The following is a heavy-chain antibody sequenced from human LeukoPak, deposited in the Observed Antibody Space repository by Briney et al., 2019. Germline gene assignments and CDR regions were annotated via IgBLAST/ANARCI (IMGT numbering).Heavy chain of an antibody. Sequence: PSETLPLTCTVSGGSISSSSYYWGWIRQPPGKGLEWIGSIYYSGSTNYNPSLKSRVTISVDTSKNQFSLKLSSVTAADTAVYYCARDVGATPGYFDYWGQGTLVTVSS. CDR1: GGSISSSSYY. CDR3: ARDVGATPGYFDY. J-gene: IGHJ4*02. D-gene: IGHD1-26*01. V-gene: IGHV4-39*07. CDR2: IYYSGST.